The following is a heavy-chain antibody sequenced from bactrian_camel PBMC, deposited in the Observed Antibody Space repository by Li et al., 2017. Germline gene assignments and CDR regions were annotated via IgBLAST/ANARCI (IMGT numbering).Heavy chain of an antibody. J-gene: IGHJ4*01. CDR1: GFTFSSYT. D-gene: IGHD3*01. Sequence: VQLVESGGAMVQPGGSLTLSCAASGFTFSSYTLSWVRQVPGKGLEWVACINAGGGTAYYTDSVKGRFTISRDNAKNTVYLQLNSLKTEDMAMYYCAKAMSSLWDYDYWGQGTQVTVS. V-gene: IGHV3S40*01. CDR3: AKAMSSLWDYDY. CDR2: INAGGGTA.